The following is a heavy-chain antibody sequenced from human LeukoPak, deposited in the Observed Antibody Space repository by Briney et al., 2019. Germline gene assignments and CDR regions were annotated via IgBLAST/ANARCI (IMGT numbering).Heavy chain of an antibody. CDR2: INHSGRN. J-gene: IGHJ4*02. V-gene: IGHV4-34*01. CDR3: ARSADFTGFDY. D-gene: IGHD2-8*02. CDR1: GGSFSGYY. Sequence: SETLSLTCAVYGGSFSGYYWSWIRQPPGKGLEWIGEINHSGRNNYNPSLKSRVTISVDTSKNQFSLKLSSVTAADTAVYYCARSADFTGFDYWGQGTLVTVSS.